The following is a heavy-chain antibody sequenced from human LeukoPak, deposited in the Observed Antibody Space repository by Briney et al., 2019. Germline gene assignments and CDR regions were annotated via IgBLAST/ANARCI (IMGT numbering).Heavy chain of an antibody. Sequence: GGSLRLSCAASGFTFNNYAMGGVREPPGKGLEWVSGVSGNGGNTYYAASVKGRFTISRDYSKSTLYLQMNSLRAEDTAVYYCATLGYGSGGSCPDAFDIWGQGTRVTV. CDR1: GFTFNNYA. V-gene: IGHV3-23*01. J-gene: IGHJ3*02. CDR2: VSGNGGNT. CDR3: ATLGYGSGGSCPDAFDI. D-gene: IGHD2-15*01.